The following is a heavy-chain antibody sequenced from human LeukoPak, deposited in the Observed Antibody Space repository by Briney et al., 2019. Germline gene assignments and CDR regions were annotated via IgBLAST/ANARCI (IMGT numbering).Heavy chain of an antibody. D-gene: IGHD1-7*01. CDR3: AKEGPLTGTDPFDY. J-gene: IGHJ4*02. CDR1: GFTVSSNY. CDR2: ISGSGGST. V-gene: IGHV3-23*01. Sequence: PGGSLRLSCAASGFTVSSNYMSWVRQPPGKGLEWVSAISGSGGSTYYADSVKGRFTISRDNSKNTLYLQMNSLRAEDTAVYYCAKEGPLTGTDPFDYWGQGTLVTVSS.